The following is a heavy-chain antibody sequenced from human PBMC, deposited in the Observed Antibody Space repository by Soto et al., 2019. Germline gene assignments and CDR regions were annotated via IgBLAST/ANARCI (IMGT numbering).Heavy chain of an antibody. CDR2: INSDGSSR. D-gene: IGHD1-26*01. V-gene: IGHV3-74*01. Sequence: GGSLRLSCAASGFTFSGDWMHWVRQVPGKGLVWVSRINSDGSSRSYADSVKGRFTISRDNAKNTLHLQMNSLRAEDTAVYYCARVGLGAFDCWGQGTRVTVSS. J-gene: IGHJ4*02. CDR3: ARVGLGAFDC. CDR1: GFTFSGDW.